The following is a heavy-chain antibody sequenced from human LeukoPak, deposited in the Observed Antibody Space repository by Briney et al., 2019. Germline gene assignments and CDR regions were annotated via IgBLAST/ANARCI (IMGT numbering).Heavy chain of an antibody. Sequence: PGGSLSLSCSASGFTFNNYALTWVRQTPGKGVECVSAISGDGVSPYIADSVRGLFTISRDNSKNTLYLQMNSLRVEDTAVYFCARDPGAFPYFFDSWGQGSLVTVSS. D-gene: IGHD4/OR15-4a*01. V-gene: IGHV3-23*01. CDR3: ARDPGAFPYFFDS. J-gene: IGHJ4*02. CDR1: GFTFNNYA. CDR2: ISGDGVSP.